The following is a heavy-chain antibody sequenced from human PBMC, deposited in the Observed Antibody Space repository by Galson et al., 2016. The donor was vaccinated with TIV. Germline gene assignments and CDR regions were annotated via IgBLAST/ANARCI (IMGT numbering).Heavy chain of an antibody. CDR1: GYTFSNFA. V-gene: IGHV1-18*01. CDR3: ARYSSTSSRRFYY. CDR2: MSAYSGAS. Sequence: SVKVSCKASGYTFSNFAITWVRRAPGQGLEWMGYMSAYSGASNYAQEFQGRVTITTDTSTSTAYMELRNLRFDDTAVYYCARYSSTSSRRFYYWGQGTLVTVSA. D-gene: IGHD6-6*01. J-gene: IGHJ4*02.